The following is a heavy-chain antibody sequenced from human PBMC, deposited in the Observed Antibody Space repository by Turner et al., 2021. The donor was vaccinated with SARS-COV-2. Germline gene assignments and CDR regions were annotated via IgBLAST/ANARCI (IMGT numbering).Heavy chain of an antibody. CDR1: GGSITSSTYY. CDR2: IFSSGST. J-gene: IGHJ4*02. V-gene: IGHV4-39*01. CDR3: ARSYHTYYFDY. D-gene: IGHD2-2*01. Sequence: QLQLQESGPGLVKPSETLSLTCTVSGGSITSSTYYWGWIRQPPGKGLDGIGSIFSSGSTYYNPSLKSRVTISVDTSKNQFSLKLTSVTAADTAVYYCARSYHTYYFDYWGQGTLGTVSS.